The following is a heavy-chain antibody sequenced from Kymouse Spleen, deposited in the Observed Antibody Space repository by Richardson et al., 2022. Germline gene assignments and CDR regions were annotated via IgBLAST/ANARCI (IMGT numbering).Heavy chain of an antibody. D-gene: IGHD3-9*01. V-gene: IGHV4-39*01. CDR2: IYYSGST. CDR1: GGSISSSSYY. CDR3: ARQGYYDILTGYLYYYYYGMDV. Sequence: QLQLQESGPGLVKPSETLSLTCTVSGGSISSSSYYWGWIRQPPGKGLEWIGSIYYSGSTYYNPSLKSRVTISVDTSKNQFSLKLSSVTAADTAVYYCARQGYYDILTGYLYYYYYGMDVWGQGTTVTVSS. J-gene: IGHJ6*02.